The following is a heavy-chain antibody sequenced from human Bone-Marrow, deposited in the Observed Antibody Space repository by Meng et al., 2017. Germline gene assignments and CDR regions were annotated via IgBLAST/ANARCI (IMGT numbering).Heavy chain of an antibody. Sequence: GESLKISCAASGFTFSSYSMNWVRQAPGKGLEWVSYISSSGSTIYYADSVKGRFTISRDNAKNSLYLQMNSLRAEDTAVYYCARASYSSSWYFFWGVGPYGMDVWGQGTMVTVSS. CDR3: ARASYSSSWYFFWGVGPYGMDV. CDR1: GFTFSSYS. J-gene: IGHJ6*02. D-gene: IGHD6-13*01. CDR2: ISSSGSTI. V-gene: IGHV3-48*04.